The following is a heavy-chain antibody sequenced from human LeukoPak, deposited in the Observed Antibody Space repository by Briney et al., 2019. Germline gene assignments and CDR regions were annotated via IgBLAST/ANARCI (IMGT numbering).Heavy chain of an antibody. D-gene: IGHD1-26*01. Sequence: SETLSLTCTVSGGSISSYYWSWIRQPPGKGLEWIGYIYYSGSTNYNPSPKSRVTISVDTSKNQFSLKLSSVTAADTAVYYCARENPGGSGDASDIWGQGTMVTVSS. CDR1: GGSISSYY. CDR3: ARENPGGSGDASDI. CDR2: IYYSGST. J-gene: IGHJ3*02. V-gene: IGHV4-59*12.